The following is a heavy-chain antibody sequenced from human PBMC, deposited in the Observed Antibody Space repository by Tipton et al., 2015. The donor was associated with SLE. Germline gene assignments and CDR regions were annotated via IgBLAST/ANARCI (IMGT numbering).Heavy chain of an antibody. Sequence: QVQLVQSGGGVVQPGRSLRLSCAASGFNFSNYAMHWVRQAPGKGLEWVAVISFDGSHKFYADSVKGRFTMSRDNSKNTLSLQMNSLRADDTAVYYCATDLVGILGYFDYWGQGTLVTVSS. CDR2: ISFDGSHK. CDR3: ATDLVGILGYFDY. V-gene: IGHV3-30*04. J-gene: IGHJ4*02. CDR1: GFNFSNYA. D-gene: IGHD2-21*01.